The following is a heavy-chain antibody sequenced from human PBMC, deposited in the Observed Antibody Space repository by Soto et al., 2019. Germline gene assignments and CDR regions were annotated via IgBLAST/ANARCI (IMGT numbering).Heavy chain of an antibody. V-gene: IGHV3-23*01. Sequence: GGSLRLSCAASGFTFSSFAMNWVRQAPGEGPEWVSAISRDSSTTYYADSVKGRFTISRDNSKNTLYLQMSSLRADDTAVYYCSRGHLVATRTIANWGLGTLVTVSS. J-gene: IGHJ4*02. CDR1: GFTFSSFA. CDR2: ISRDSSTT. D-gene: IGHD5-12*01. CDR3: SRGHLVATRTIAN.